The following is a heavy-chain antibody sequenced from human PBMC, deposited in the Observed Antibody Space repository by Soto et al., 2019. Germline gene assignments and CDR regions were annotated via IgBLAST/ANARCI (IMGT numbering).Heavy chain of an antibody. V-gene: IGHV3-30*18. CDR1: GFTFSSDG. CDR3: AKAPAPSSYYDILTGYSYYFYY. J-gene: IGHJ4*02. D-gene: IGHD3-9*01. CDR2: ISYDGSNK. Sequence: LSCAASGFTFSSDGMHWVRQAPGKGLDWVAVISYDGSNKYYADSVKGRFTISRDNSKNTLYLQMNSLRAEDTAVYYCAKAPAPSSYYDILTGYSYYFYYWGQGTLVTVSS.